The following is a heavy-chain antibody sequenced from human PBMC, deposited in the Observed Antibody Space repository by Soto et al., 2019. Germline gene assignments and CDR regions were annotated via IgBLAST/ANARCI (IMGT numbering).Heavy chain of an antibody. J-gene: IGHJ5*02. CDR3: ARASTVTTRGSRNNWFDP. V-gene: IGHV4-4*02. CDR1: GGSISSSNW. CDR2: IYHSGST. Sequence: SETMSLTCAVSGGSISSSNWWRWVRKPPGKGLEWIGEIYHSGSTNYNPSLKSRVTISVDKSKNQFSLKLSSVTAADTAVYYCARASTVTTRGSRNNWFDPWGQGTLVTVSS. D-gene: IGHD4-17*01.